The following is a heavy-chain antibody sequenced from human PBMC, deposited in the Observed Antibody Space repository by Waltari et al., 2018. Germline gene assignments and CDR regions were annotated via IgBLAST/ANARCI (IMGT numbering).Heavy chain of an antibody. CDR2: IRTEADSYAT. Sequence: EVQVVESGGGLVQPGGSLKPSCIGAGFSPSASPVDWVRQASGKGLEWVGRIRTEADSYATEYVESLRGRFVVSRDDSKNTAYLQITRLATEDTGIYYCSTDVGGHEHWGQGTLVTVSS. J-gene: IGHJ1*01. D-gene: IGHD1-26*01. CDR3: STDVGGHEH. CDR1: GFSPSASP. V-gene: IGHV3-73*01.